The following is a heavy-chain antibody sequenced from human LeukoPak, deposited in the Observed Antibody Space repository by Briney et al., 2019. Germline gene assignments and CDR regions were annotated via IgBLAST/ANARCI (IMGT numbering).Heavy chain of an antibody. J-gene: IGHJ4*02. V-gene: IGHV1-2*02. Sequence: ASVKVSCKASGYTFTGYYMHWVRQAPGQGLEWMGWINPNSGGTNYAQKFQGRVTMTRDTSISTAYMELSRLRSDDTAVYYCARDYVENFWSGYMLYYWGQGTLVTVSS. D-gene: IGHD3-3*01. CDR3: ARDYVENFWSGYMLYY. CDR1: GYTFTGYY. CDR2: INPNSGGT.